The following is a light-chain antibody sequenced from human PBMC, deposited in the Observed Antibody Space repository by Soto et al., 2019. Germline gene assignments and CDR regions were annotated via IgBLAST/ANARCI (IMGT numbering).Light chain of an antibody. V-gene: IGKV1-39*01. CDR1: QSISNF. Sequence: DIPLTQSPSFLSASIGDRVTITCRASQSISNFLNWVQQKPGKAPKLLIYDASSLQTGVPSRFSGSGSGTDFSLTISSLQPEDFATYYCQQSYSTPPWTFGQGTKVDIK. CDR3: QQSYSTPPWT. CDR2: DAS. J-gene: IGKJ1*01.